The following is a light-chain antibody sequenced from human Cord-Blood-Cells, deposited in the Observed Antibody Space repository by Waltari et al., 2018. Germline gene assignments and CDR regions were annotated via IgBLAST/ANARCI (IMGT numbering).Light chain of an antibody. V-gene: IGLV2-23*01. CDR3: CSYAGSSTLV. CDR2: EGS. Sequence: QSALTQPASVSGSPVQSITISCTGTSSDVGSYNLVSWYQQHPGKAPKLMIYEGSKRPSGVSNRFSCSKSGNTASLTISGLQAEDEADYYCCSYAGSSTLVFGGGTKLTVL. J-gene: IGLJ2*01. CDR1: SSDVGSYNL.